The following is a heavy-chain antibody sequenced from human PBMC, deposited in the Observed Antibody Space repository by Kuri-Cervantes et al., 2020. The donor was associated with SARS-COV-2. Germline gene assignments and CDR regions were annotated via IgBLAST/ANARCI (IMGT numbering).Heavy chain of an antibody. CDR1: GFTVSSNY. CDR3: ARRITMVRVAWVYFDY. J-gene: IGHJ4*02. CDR2: IYSGGST. D-gene: IGHD3-10*01. Sequence: GESLKISCAASGFTVSSNYMSWVRQAPGKGLEWVSVIYSGGSTHYADSVKGRFTISRDNSKNTLYFQMNSLRAEDTAVYYCARRITMVRVAWVYFDYWGQGTLVTVSS. V-gene: IGHV3-53*01.